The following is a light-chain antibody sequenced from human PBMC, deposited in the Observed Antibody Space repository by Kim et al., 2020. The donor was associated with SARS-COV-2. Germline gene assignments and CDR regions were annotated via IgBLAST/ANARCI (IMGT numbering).Light chain of an antibody. J-gene: IGLJ1*01. Sequence: QSLTISCTGTSSDVGGYNFVSWYQQHPGKAPKLMIYDVSNRPSGISNRFSGSKSGNTASLTISGLQAEDEADYYCSSYTGSSTLVFGTGTKVTVL. CDR2: DVS. V-gene: IGLV2-14*03. CDR1: SSDVGGYNF. CDR3: SSYTGSSTLV.